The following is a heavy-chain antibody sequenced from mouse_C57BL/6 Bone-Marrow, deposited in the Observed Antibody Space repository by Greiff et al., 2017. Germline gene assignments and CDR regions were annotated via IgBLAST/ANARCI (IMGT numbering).Heavy chain of an antibody. V-gene: IGHV1-9*01. CDR3: TTVVATRAMDY. CDR2: ILPGSGST. Sequence: VKVVESGAELMKPGASVKLSCKATGYTFTGYWIEWVKQRPGHGLEWIGEILPGSGSTNYTEKFKGKATFTADTSSNTAYMQLSSLTTEDSAIYYCTTVVATRAMDYWGQGTSVTVSS. CDR1: GYTFTGYW. J-gene: IGHJ4*01. D-gene: IGHD1-1*01.